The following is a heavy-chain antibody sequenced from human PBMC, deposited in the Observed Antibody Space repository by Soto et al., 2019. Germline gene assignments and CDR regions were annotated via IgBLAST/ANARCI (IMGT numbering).Heavy chain of an antibody. D-gene: IGHD6-6*01. CDR1: GFTFSSFR. V-gene: IGHV3-74*01. CDR3: ARDFRSSPGY. CDR2: ISPDGTTT. J-gene: IGHJ4*02. Sequence: GGSLRLSCAASGFTFSSFRMFWVRQAPEKGLVWISRISPDGTTTNYADSVKGRFTISRDNAKNTVYLQMNSLRAEDTAIYYCARDFRSSPGYWGQGALVTVSS.